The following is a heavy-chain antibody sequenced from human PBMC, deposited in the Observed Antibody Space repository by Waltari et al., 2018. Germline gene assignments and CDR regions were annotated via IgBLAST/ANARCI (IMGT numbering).Heavy chain of an antibody. CDR3: ARGVPYFDY. CDR2: INHSGST. J-gene: IGHJ4*02. CDR1: GGSFSGYS. Sequence: QVQLQQWGAGLLKPSETLSLPCAVYGGSFSGYSWSWIRQPPGQGLEWIGEINHSGSTNYNPSLKSRVTISVDTSKNQFSLKLSSVTAADTAVYYCARGVPYFDYWGQGTLVTVSS. V-gene: IGHV4-34*01.